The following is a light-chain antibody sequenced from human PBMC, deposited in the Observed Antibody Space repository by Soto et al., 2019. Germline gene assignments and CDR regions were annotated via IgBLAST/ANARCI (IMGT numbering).Light chain of an antibody. CDR2: GAS. CDR1: QSVSSD. CDR3: LQYNDWPRKQCT. Sequence: EIVMTQSPATLSVSPGERVTLSCRASQSVSSDLAWYQYKPGQAPRLLIYGASTRATGTPARFSGSGSGTGFSLIISSMQSEDFAVYYCLQYNDWPRKQCTFGQGTKLEIK. J-gene: IGKJ2*02. V-gene: IGKV3-15*01.